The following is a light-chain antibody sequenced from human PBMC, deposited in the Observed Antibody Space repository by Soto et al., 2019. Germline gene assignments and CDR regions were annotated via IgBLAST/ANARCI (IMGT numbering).Light chain of an antibody. CDR1: QSVSSSY. CDR2: GAS. CDR3: QQYGKT. Sequence: EIVVTQSPGTLSLSPGERATRSCRASQSVSSSYLAWYQQKPGQAPRLLIYGASSRATGIPDRFSVSGSGTDFTLTISRLEPEDFEVYYCQQYGKTFGPGTKVDIK. V-gene: IGKV3-20*01. J-gene: IGKJ3*01.